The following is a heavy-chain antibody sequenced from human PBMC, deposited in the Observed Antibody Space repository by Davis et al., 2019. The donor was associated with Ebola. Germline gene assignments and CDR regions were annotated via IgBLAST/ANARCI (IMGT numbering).Heavy chain of an antibody. J-gene: IGHJ4*02. CDR3: ARGTLYSGRGSFDY. D-gene: IGHD1-26*01. V-gene: IGHV3-33*08. CDR1: GFTFSTYA. CDR2: IWYDGSQT. Sequence: GESLKISCAASGFTFSTYAMSWVRQAPGKGLEWVAVIWYDGSQTYYADSVKGRFTVSRDNSKNTLYLQMNSLRAEDTAMYYCARGTLYSGRGSFDYWGQGTLVTVSS.